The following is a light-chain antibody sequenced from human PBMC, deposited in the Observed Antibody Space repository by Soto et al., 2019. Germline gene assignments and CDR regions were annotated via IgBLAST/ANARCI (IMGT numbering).Light chain of an antibody. CDR2: GAS. J-gene: IGKJ1*01. CDR1: HSVSSS. V-gene: IGKV3-15*01. Sequence: EVVMTQSPATLSVSPGARATLSCRASHSVSSSLAWYPQNPGQAPRLLISGASTRAAGIPARFSGSGSGTEFTLTISSLQSEDFAVYYCQHYNTWPWTFGQGTKVDIK. CDR3: QHYNTWPWT.